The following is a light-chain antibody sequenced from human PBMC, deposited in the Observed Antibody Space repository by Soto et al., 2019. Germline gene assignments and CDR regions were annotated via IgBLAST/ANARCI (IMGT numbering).Light chain of an antibody. J-gene: IGKJ3*01. CDR1: QTISDNH. CDR2: GAS. Sequence: DIVLTQSPGTLSLSPGERATLSCRASQTISDNHLAWYQQKPGQSPRLLISGASVRAPGVPDRFSGSGSETDFTLTISRLEPEDFGFYYCQQYGSSPEISFGPGTKVHIK. V-gene: IGKV3-20*01. CDR3: QQYGSSPEIS.